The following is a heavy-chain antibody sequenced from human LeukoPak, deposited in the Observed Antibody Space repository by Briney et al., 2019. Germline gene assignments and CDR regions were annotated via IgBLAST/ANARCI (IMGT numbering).Heavy chain of an antibody. CDR1: GYTFKDYH. D-gene: IGHD1-7*01. J-gene: IGHJ4*02. CDR3: ASLEGRTATRGD. CDR2: IKPNGGAT. V-gene: IGHV1-2*02. Sequence: ASVKVSCKASGYTFKDYHVHWVRQAPGQGPQWMGLIKPNGGATIYAQMFRGRVTITRDTSTSPDYMELRRLTSDDTAVYYCASLEGRTATRGDWGQGTLVIVSS.